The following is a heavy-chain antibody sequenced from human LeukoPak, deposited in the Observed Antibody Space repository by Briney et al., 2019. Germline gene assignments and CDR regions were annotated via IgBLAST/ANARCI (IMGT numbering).Heavy chain of an antibody. V-gene: IGHV1-2*06. CDR3: ARDLDLGTTSY. CDR1: GYTFSGYS. J-gene: IGHJ4*02. D-gene: IGHD1-7*01. CDR2: INPNSGGT. Sequence: GASVNVSCKASGYTFSGYSMHWVRQAPGQGLEWMGRINPNSGGTNYAQKFQGRVTMTRDTSINTAYMELSGLTSDDTAVYYCARDLDLGTTSYWGQGTLVTVSS.